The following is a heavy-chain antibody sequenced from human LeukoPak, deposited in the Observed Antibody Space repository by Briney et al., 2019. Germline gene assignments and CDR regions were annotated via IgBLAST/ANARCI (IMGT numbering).Heavy chain of an antibody. CDR1: GFTFSSYA. J-gene: IGHJ4*02. V-gene: IGHV3-23*01. D-gene: IGHD2-2*02. Sequence: GGSLRLSCAASGFTFSSYAMSWVRQAPGKGLEWVSAISGSGGSTYYAGSVKGRFTISRDNSKNTLYLQMNSLRAEDTAVYYCAKEGCSSTSCYTPFDYWGQGTLVTVSS. CDR3: AKEGCSSTSCYTPFDY. CDR2: ISGSGGST.